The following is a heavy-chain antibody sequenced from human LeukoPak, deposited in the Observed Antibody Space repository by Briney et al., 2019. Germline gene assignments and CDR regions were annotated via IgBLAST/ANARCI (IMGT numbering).Heavy chain of an antibody. V-gene: IGHV3-48*01. J-gene: IGHJ4*02. CDR2: ISSMTTST. D-gene: IGHD6-19*01. Sequence: PGGSLRLSCAVSGFTFRFYGMSWVRQAPGKGLEWISYISSMTTSTNYADSVKGRFTISRDNAKNSLYLQMNSLRAEDTAVYYCARDREQWLVRRFDYWGQGTLVTVSS. CDR1: GFTFRFYG. CDR3: ARDREQWLVRRFDY.